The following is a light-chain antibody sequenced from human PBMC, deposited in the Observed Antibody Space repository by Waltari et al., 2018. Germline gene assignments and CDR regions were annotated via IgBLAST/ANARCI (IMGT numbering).Light chain of an antibody. Sequence: QSALTQPRSVSGSPGQSVPISCTGTSRDVGGYNYVSWYQQHPGKAPKLMIYDVSKRPSGVPDRFSGSKSGNTASLTISGLQAEDEADYYCCSYAGSYWVFGGGTKLTVL. CDR1: SRDVGGYNY. CDR2: DVS. V-gene: IGLV2-11*01. CDR3: CSYAGSYWV. J-gene: IGLJ2*01.